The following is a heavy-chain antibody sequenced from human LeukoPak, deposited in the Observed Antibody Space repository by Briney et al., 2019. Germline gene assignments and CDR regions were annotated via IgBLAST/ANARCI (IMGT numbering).Heavy chain of an antibody. D-gene: IGHD5-12*01. CDR1: GYTFTSYD. V-gene: IGHV1-8*01. CDR2: MNPNSGNT. CDR3: ARSRFGSGHDRDWFDP. J-gene: IGHJ5*02. Sequence: ASVKVSCKASGYTFTSYDINWVRQATGQGLEWMGWMNPNSGNTGHAQKFQGRVTMTRNTSISTAYMELSSLRSEDTAVYYCARSRFGSGHDRDWFDPWGQGTLVTVSS.